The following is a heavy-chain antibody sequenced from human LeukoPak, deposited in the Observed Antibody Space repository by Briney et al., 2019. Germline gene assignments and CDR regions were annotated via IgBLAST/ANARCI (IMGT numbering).Heavy chain of an antibody. CDR3: ARDCTTEDTFDY. J-gene: IGHJ4*02. CDR2: ISGSSSYI. Sequence: GGSLRLSCAASGFTFSSYSMNWVRQAPGKGLEWVSFISGSSSYIYYADSVKGRFTISRDNAKNSLYLQMNSLRAEDTAVYYCARDCTTEDTFDYWGQGTLVTVSS. CDR1: GFTFSSYS. V-gene: IGHV3-21*01. D-gene: IGHD1-1*01.